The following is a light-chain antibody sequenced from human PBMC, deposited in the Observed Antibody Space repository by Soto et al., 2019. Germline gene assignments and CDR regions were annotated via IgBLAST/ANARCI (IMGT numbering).Light chain of an antibody. CDR1: QSLLHITGETF. Sequence: DVVMTQTPLSLSVAPGQPASISCKSSQSLLHITGETFLFWYLQKPGQSPQLLINEVSTRVSGVPDRFSGSGSGTNFAIEISRVETDDVGIYYCMQSTQLPPTFGQGTRLGIE. V-gene: IGKV2D-29*02. CDR2: EVS. CDR3: MQSTQLPPT. J-gene: IGKJ5*01.